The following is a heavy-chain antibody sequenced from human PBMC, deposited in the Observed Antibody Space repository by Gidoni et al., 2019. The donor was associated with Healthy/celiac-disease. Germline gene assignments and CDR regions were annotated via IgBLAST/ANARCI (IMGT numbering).Heavy chain of an antibody. J-gene: IGHJ6*02. D-gene: IGHD3-9*01. CDR1: GFTFSSYA. CDR3: ARDPPGGYYDILTGYYGYYYYGMDV. V-gene: IGHV3-30*04. CDR2: ISYDGSNK. Sequence: QVQLVESGGGVVQPGRSLRLSCAASGFTFSSYAMHWVRQAPGKGLEWVAVISYDGSNKYYADSVKGRFTISRDNSKNTLYLQMNSLRAEDTAVYYCARDPPGGYYDILTGYYGYYYYGMDVWGQGTTVTVSS.